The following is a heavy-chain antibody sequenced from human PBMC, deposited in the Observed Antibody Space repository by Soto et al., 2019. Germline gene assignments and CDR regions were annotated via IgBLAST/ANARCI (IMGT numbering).Heavy chain of an antibody. CDR2: INHSGST. Sequence: QVLLQQWGAGLLKPSETLSITCAAYGGSLSGNYWTWIRQPPGKGLERIGNINHSGSTIYNPSIKSRLAISVGTSNNQFFLELSSVTAAATAVYYCARARADYYGSDNSYKGGFYYFDHWGQGTLATVSS. J-gene: IGHJ4*02. CDR3: ARARADYYGSDNSYKGGFYYFDH. D-gene: IGHD3-10*01. CDR1: GGSLSGNY. V-gene: IGHV4-34*01.